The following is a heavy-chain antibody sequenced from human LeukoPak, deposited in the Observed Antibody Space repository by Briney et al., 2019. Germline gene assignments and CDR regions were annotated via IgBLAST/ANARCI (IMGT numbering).Heavy chain of an antibody. CDR2: ISSSSSYT. CDR3: ARPIAAAGTVGAFDI. J-gene: IGHJ3*02. V-gene: IGHV3-11*03. Sequence: PGGSLRLSCAASGFTFSDYYMSWIRQAPGKGLEWVSYISSSSSYTNNADSVKGRFTISRDNAKNSLYPQMNSLRAEDTAVYYCARPIAAAGTVGAFDIWGQGTMVTVSS. D-gene: IGHD6-13*01. CDR1: GFTFSDYY.